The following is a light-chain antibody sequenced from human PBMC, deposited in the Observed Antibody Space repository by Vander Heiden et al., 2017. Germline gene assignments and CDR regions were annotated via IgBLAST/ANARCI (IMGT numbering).Light chain of an antibody. CDR2: AAS. CDR1: QRITSY. V-gene: IGKV1-39*01. J-gene: IGKJ4*01. CDR3: QQTARIPLT. Sequence: DIQMTQSPSSLSASVGDRVTITCRASQRITSYLNWYQQKPGKAPKLLMYAASNLQSEVPSRFSGSGSGTDFTLTISSLQPKDFATYHCQQTARIPLTFGGGTKVEIK.